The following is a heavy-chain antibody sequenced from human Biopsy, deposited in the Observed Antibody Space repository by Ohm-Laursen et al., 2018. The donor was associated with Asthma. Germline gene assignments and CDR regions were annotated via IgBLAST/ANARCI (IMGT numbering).Heavy chain of an antibody. CDR1: GFTFSSYA. CDR3: AREGHEYCSSTSCASFDY. Sequence: SLRLSCAASGFTFSSYAMSWVRQAPGKGLEWVSSISSSGASTYYADSVKGRFTISRDNSKNTLYLQMNSLRAEDTAVYYCAREGHEYCSSTSCASFDYWGQGTLVTVSS. D-gene: IGHD2-2*01. CDR2: ISSSGAST. V-gene: IGHV3-23*01. J-gene: IGHJ4*02.